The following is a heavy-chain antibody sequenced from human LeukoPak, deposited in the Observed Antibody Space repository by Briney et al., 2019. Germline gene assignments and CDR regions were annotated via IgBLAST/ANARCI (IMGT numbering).Heavy chain of an antibody. D-gene: IGHD5-18*01. CDR1: GYTFTGYY. CDR2: INPNSGGT. V-gene: IGHV1-2*06. Sequence: ASVNVSCKASGYTFTGYYMHWVRQAPGQGLEWIGRINPNSGGTNYAQKFQSRVTMTRDTSISTAYMELSRLRSDDTAVYYCARGPANVDTAMVAPFDYWGQGTLVTVSS. J-gene: IGHJ4*02. CDR3: ARGPANVDTAMVAPFDY.